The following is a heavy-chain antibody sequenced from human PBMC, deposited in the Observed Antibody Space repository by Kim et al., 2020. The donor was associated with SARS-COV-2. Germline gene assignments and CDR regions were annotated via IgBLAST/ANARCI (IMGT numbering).Heavy chain of an antibody. CDR2: ISVGTGST. Sequence: GGSLRLSCAASGFTFSNYAMNWVRQAPGKGLEWVSAISVGTGSTYYAESVKGRFTISRDNSKSTLSLQMSSLRAEDTAVYYCATAVSQTYYYGMDVWGQGTTVTVSS. CDR1: GFTFSNYA. V-gene: IGHV3-23*01. J-gene: IGHJ6*02. CDR3: ATAVSQTYYYGMDV. D-gene: IGHD2-8*01.